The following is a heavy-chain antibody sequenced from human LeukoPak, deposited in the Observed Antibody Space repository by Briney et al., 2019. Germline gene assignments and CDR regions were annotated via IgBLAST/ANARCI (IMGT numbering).Heavy chain of an antibody. CDR2: ISAYNGNT. V-gene: IGHV1-18*01. D-gene: IGHD3-10*01. J-gene: IGHJ4*02. Sequence: ASVKVSCKASGYTFTSYGISWVRQAPGQGLEWMGWISAYNGNTNYAQKLQGRVTMTTDTSTSTAYMELRSLGSDDTAVYYCARALADYYGSGSLLYWGQGTLVTVSS. CDR3: ARALADYYGSGSLLY. CDR1: GYTFTSYG.